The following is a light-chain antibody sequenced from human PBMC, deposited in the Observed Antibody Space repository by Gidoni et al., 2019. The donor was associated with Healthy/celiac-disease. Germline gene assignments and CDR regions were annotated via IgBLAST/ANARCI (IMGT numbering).Light chain of an antibody. CDR2: ASS. J-gene: IGKJ3*01. Sequence: DIHITQSPSSLSASVADRFTITCRASQGISNYLAWYQHKPGNVPKLLIYASSTLQSGVQSRLSGSGSGTDLTINISRLQPEDVATYYCQKYNSALNFGPGTKVDIK. V-gene: IGKV1-27*01. CDR3: QKYNSALN. CDR1: QGISNY.